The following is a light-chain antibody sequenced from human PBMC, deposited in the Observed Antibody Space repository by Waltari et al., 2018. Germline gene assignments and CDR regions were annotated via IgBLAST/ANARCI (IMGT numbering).Light chain of an antibody. Sequence: QSVLTQPPSASGAPGQRVTISCSGRSSNIENNPLNWYQQLPGTAPRLLIYSNNQLPSGVPDRFSGSKSGTSASRAISGLQSEDEADYYCAAWDDGLNGPVFGGGTKLTVL. J-gene: IGLJ2*01. CDR2: SNN. V-gene: IGLV1-44*01. CDR3: AAWDDGLNGPV. CDR1: SSNIENNP.